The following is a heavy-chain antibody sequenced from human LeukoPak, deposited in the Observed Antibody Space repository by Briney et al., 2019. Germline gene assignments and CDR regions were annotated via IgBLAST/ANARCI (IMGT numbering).Heavy chain of an antibody. CDR3: AKAIVLMVYAIKGGFDY. D-gene: IGHD2-8*01. V-gene: IGHV3-9*01. Sequence: GRSLRLSCAASGFTFDDYAVHWVRQAPGKGLEWVSGISWNSGSIGYADSVKGRFTISRDNAKNSLYLQMNSLRAEDTAVYYCAKAIVLMVYAIKGGFDYWGQGTLVTVSS. CDR2: ISWNSGSI. J-gene: IGHJ4*02. CDR1: GFTFDDYA.